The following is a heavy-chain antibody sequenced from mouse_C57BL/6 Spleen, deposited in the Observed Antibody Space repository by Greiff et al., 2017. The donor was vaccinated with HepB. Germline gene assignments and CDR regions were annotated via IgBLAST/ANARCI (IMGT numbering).Heavy chain of an antibody. CDR2: IDPEDGET. CDR1: GFNIKDYY. Sequence: EVQLQQSGAELVKPGASVKLSCTASGFNIKDYYMHWVKQRTEQGLEWIGRIDPEDGETKYATKFQGKATITADTSSNTAYLQLSSLTSEDTAVYYCARDYSNYWALFAYWGQGTLVTVSA. D-gene: IGHD2-5*01. J-gene: IGHJ3*01. V-gene: IGHV14-2*01. CDR3: ARDYSNYWALFAY.